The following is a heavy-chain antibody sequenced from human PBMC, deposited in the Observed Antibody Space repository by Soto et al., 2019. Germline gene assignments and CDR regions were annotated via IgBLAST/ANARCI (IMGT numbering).Heavy chain of an antibody. CDR2: ISYDGSGK. Sequence: QVQLVESGGGVVQPGGSLGLSCAASGFTFTSHAFLWVRQAPGKGLEWVAVISYDGSGKYYADSVKGRCTISRDNSKNMLHLQMNSLRAEDTAAYYGASHGIAAAGTYPFDYWGQGTLVTDSS. J-gene: IGHJ4*02. V-gene: IGHV3-30*04. CDR3: ASHGIAAAGTYPFDY. D-gene: IGHD6-13*01. CDR1: GFTFTSHA.